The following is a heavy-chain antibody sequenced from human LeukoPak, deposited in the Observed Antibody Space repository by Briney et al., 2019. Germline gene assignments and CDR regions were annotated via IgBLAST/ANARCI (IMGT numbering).Heavy chain of an antibody. Sequence: ASVKVSCKASGYTFTSYAMNWVRQAAGQGRKWMGWINTNTGNPTYAQGFTGRFVFSLDTSISTAYLQITSLKAEDTAVYYCAREDDYGDYALDYWGQGTLVTVSS. J-gene: IGHJ4*02. CDR1: GYTFTSYA. CDR3: AREDDYGDYALDY. CDR2: INTNTGNP. V-gene: IGHV7-4-1*02. D-gene: IGHD4-17*01.